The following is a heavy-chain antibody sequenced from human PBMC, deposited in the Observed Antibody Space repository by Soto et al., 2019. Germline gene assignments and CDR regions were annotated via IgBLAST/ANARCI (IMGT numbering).Heavy chain of an antibody. D-gene: IGHD3-9*01. CDR3: AKDYYDILTGYYTPRDYYMDV. J-gene: IGHJ6*03. CDR2: IYSGGST. CDR1: GFTVSSNY. V-gene: IGHV3-53*05. Sequence: PGGSLRLSCAASGFTVSSNYMSWVRQAPGKGLEWVSVIYSGGSTYYADSVKGRFTISRDNSKNTLYLQMNSLRAEDTALYYCAKDYYDILTGYYTPRDYYMDVWGKGTTVTVSS.